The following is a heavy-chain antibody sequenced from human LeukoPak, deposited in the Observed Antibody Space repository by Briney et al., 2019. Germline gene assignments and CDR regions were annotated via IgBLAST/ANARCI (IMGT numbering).Heavy chain of an antibody. J-gene: IGHJ3*02. D-gene: IGHD5-18*01. CDR3: ARDRGGYSYGLGNAFDI. CDR2: IKQDGSEK. Sequence: GGSLRLSCAASGFTFSSYWMSWVRQAPGKGLEWVANIKQDGSEKYYVDSVKGRFTISRDNAKNSLYLQMNSLRAEDTAVYYCARDRGGYSYGLGNAFDIWGQGTMVTVSS. V-gene: IGHV3-7*01. CDR1: GFTFSSYW.